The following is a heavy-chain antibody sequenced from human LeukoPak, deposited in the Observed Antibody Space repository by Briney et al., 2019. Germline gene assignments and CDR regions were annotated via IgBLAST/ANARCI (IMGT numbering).Heavy chain of an antibody. CDR2: IRYDGSNK. CDR1: GFTFSSYG. Sequence: GGSLRLSCAASGFTFSSYGMHWVRQAPGKGLERVAFIRYDGSNKYYADSVKGRFTISRDNSNNTLYLQMNSLRAEDTAVYYCAKTGYCSSTSCSIYYFDYWGQGTLVTVSS. D-gene: IGHD2-2*03. V-gene: IGHV3-30*02. CDR3: AKTGYCSSTSCSIYYFDY. J-gene: IGHJ4*02.